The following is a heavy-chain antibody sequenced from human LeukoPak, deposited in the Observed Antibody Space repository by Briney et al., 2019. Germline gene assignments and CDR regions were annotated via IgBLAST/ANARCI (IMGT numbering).Heavy chain of an antibody. CDR2: ISSSSSYI. Sequence: GGSLRLSCAASGFTFSSYSMNWVRQAPGKGLEWVSSISSSSSYIYYADSVKGRFTISRDNAKNSLYLQMNSLRAEDTAVYYCARGGDIVVVPAAMPNDWFDPWGQGTLVTVSS. CDR3: ARGGDIVVVPAAMPNDWFDP. J-gene: IGHJ5*02. V-gene: IGHV3-21*01. CDR1: GFTFSSYS. D-gene: IGHD2-2*01.